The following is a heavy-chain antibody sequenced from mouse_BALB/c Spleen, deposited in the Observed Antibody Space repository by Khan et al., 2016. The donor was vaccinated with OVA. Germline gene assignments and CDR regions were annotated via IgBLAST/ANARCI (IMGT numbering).Heavy chain of an antibody. CDR3: TRDRIDY. Sequence: QVQLQQSGAELAKPGASVKMSCKASGYTFTTYWMHWVKQRPGQGLEWIGYINPTSGYTDYNEKFKDRSTLSADISSSTAYMQLSSLTSEDAAVYYCTRDRIDYWGQGTTLTVSS. V-gene: IGHV1-7*01. CDR2: INPTSGYT. J-gene: IGHJ2*01. CDR1: GYTFTTYW.